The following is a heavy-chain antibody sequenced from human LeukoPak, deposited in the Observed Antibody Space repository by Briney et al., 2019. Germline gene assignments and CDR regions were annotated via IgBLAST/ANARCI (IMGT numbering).Heavy chain of an antibody. CDR1: GFTFTSSA. V-gene: IGHV1-58*02. Sequence: ASVKVSCKASGFTFTSSAMQWVRQALGQRLEWVGWIVVGSGNTNYAQKFQERVTLTRDMATSTPYMDLSTLRARGTDVYYCAGRKTDGLGRGGFDYWGQGTGVSVSS. CDR2: IVVGSGNT. CDR3: AGRKTDGLGRGGFDY. D-gene: IGHD3/OR15-3a*01. J-gene: IGHJ4*02.